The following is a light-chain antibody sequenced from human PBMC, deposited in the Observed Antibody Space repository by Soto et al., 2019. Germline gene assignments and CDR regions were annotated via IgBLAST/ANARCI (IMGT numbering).Light chain of an antibody. CDR3: HHYSSWPPYT. CDR2: GAS. CDR1: QSVSSD. V-gene: IGKV3D-15*01. Sequence: EIVMTQSPDTLSVSPGXRAALSCRTSQSVSSDLAWYQQKPGQAPRLLIYGASTRATGIPARFSGSGSGTEFTLTISSLQSEDFAVYYCHHYSSWPPYTFGQGTKVDIK. J-gene: IGKJ2*01.